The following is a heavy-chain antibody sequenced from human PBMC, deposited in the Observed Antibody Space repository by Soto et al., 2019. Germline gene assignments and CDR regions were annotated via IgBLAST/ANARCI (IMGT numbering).Heavy chain of an antibody. CDR3: ARGPDIVVVTADFDY. D-gene: IGHD2-21*02. Sequence: QVQLVESGGGVVQPGRSLRLSCAASGFTFSSYAMHWVRQAPGKGLEWVAVISYDGSNKYYADSVKGRFTISRDNSKNTLYLQMNSLRAEDTAVYYCARGPDIVVVTADFDYWGQGTLVTVSS. J-gene: IGHJ4*02. V-gene: IGHV3-30-3*01. CDR1: GFTFSSYA. CDR2: ISYDGSNK.